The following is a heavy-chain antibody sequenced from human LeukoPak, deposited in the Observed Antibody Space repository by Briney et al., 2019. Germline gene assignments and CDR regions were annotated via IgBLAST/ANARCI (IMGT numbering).Heavy chain of an antibody. CDR1: GFTFSSYA. V-gene: IGHV3-23*01. D-gene: IGHD3-10*01. J-gene: IGHJ4*02. CDR3: AKDSSYGSGSYYTPLDY. Sequence: GGSLRLSCAASGFTFSSYAMSWVRQAPWKGLEWVSAISGSGGSTYCADSVKGRFTISRDNSKNTLYLQMNSLRAEDTAVYYCAKDSSYGSGSYYTPLDYWGQGTLVTVSS. CDR2: ISGSGGST.